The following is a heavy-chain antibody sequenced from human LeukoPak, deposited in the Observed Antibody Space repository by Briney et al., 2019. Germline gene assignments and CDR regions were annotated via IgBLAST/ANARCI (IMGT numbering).Heavy chain of an antibody. CDR1: GYTFTGYY. J-gene: IGHJ3*02. D-gene: IGHD3-22*01. CDR3: ARVGTIVAAQGDAFDI. V-gene: IGHV1-2*02. CDR2: INPNSGGT. Sequence: ASVKVSCKASGYTFTGYYIHWVRQAPGQGLGWMGWINPNSGGTNYAQKFQGRVTMTGDTSISTAYMELSRLRSDDTAVYYCARVGTIVAAQGDAFDIWGQGTMVTVSS.